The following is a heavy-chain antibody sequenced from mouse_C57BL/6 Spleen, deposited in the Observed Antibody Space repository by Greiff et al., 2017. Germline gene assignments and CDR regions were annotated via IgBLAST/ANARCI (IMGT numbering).Heavy chain of an antibody. CDR1: GFTFSSYA. CDR3: AREGTTVVRYFDV. CDR2: ISDGGSYT. J-gene: IGHJ1*03. V-gene: IGHV5-4*01. D-gene: IGHD1-1*01. Sequence: EVKLVESGGGLVKPGGSLKLSCAASGFTFSSYAMSWVRQTPEKRLEWVATISDGGSYTYYPDNVKGRFTISRDNAKNNLYLQLSHLKSEDTAMYYCAREGTTVVRYFDVWGTGTTVTVSS.